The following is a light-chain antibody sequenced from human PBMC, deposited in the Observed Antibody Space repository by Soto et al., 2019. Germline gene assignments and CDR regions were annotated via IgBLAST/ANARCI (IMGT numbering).Light chain of an antibody. CDR2: GVS. J-gene: IGKJ2*01. CDR1: ESLFGF. CDR3: QSHKDWPFV. Sequence: EIVMTQSPATLSASPGESVSLSCRASESLFGFLAWYQQKPGQAPRRLIYGVSTKATGVPARFSGSGSAADFTLTISSVQSDDSAVYYCQSHKDWPFVFGQGTKLEI. V-gene: IGKV3-15*01.